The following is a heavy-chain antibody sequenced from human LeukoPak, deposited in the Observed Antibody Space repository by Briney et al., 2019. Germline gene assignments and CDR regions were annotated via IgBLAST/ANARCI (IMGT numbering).Heavy chain of an antibody. CDR3: ARDGDITPTDV. CDR1: GFTFSSFG. D-gene: IGHD2-15*01. CDR2: IWYDGSNK. Sequence: LPGRSLRLSCAASGFTFSSFGMHWVRQAPGKGLEWVAVIWYDGSNKYYADSVKGRFTISRDNSKDTLYLQMNSLRAEDTAVYYCARDGDITPTDVWGQGTTVTVSS. J-gene: IGHJ6*02. V-gene: IGHV3-33*01.